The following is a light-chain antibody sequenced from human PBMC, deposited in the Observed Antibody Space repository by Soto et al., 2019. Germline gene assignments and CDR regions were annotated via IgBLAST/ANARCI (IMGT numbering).Light chain of an antibody. CDR2: DVT. CDR3: SSYTSSSTEV. Sequence: QSVLTQPASVSASPGQSITISCTGTSRDVGGYNSVSWYQQQPGKAPKLMIYDVTYRPSGVSDRFSGSKSDNTAYLTISGLRAEDEADYYCSSYTSSSTEVFGTGTKRTVL. CDR1: SRDVGGYNS. V-gene: IGLV2-14*01. J-gene: IGLJ1*01.